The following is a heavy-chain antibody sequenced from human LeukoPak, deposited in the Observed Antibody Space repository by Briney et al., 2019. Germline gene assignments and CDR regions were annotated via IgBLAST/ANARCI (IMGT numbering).Heavy chain of an antibody. J-gene: IGHJ6*02. D-gene: IGHD3-9*01. CDR1: GYTFTSYY. V-gene: IGHV1-2*02. Sequence: ASVKVSCKASGYTFTSYYMHWVRQAPGQGLEWMGWINPNSGGTNYAQKFQGRVTMTRDTSISTAYMELSRLRSDDTAVYYCARAPILTGYYLYYYGMDVWGQGTTVTVSS. CDR2: INPNSGGT. CDR3: ARAPILTGYYLYYYGMDV.